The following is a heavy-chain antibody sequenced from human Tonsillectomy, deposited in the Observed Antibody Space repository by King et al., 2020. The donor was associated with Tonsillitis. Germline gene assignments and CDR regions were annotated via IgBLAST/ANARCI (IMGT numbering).Heavy chain of an antibody. CDR3: ARSTLLYDFWSGYYSDAFDI. D-gene: IGHD3-3*01. CDR2: IYTSGST. J-gene: IGHJ3*02. Sequence: VPLQESGPGLVKPSQTLSLTCTVSGGSISSGSYYWRWIRQPAGKGLEWIGRIYTSGSTNYNPSLKSRVTISVDTSKNQFSLKLSSVTAADTAVYYCARSTLLYDFWSGYYSDAFDIWGQGTMVTVSS. V-gene: IGHV4-61*02. CDR1: GGSISSGSYY.